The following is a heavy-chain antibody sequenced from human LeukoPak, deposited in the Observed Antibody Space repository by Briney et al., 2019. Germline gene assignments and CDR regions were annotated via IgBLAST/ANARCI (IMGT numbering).Heavy chain of an antibody. CDR2: IYTSGST. D-gene: IGHD6-19*01. V-gene: IGHV4-4*09. Sequence: PSETLSLTCTVSGGSISSYYWSWIRQPPGKGLEWIGYIYTSGSTNYNPSLKSRVTISVDTSKNQFSLKLSSVTAADTAVYYCAILNSGWLDAFDIWGQGTMVTVSS. CDR3: AILNSGWLDAFDI. CDR1: GGSISSYY. J-gene: IGHJ3*02.